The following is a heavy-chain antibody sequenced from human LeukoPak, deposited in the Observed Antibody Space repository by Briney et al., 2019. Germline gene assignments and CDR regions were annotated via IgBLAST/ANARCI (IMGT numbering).Heavy chain of an antibody. D-gene: IGHD5-12*01. CDR3: AREMGGYPFDY. CDR2: ISSSRSSI. J-gene: IGHJ4*02. V-gene: IGHV3-21*01. Sequence: GGSLRLSCAASGFTFSSYEMNWVRQAPGKGLEWVSSISSSRSSIYYADSMKGRFTISRDNAKNSLYLQMNSLRAEDTAVYYCAREMGGYPFDYWGQGTLVTVSS. CDR1: GFTFSSYE.